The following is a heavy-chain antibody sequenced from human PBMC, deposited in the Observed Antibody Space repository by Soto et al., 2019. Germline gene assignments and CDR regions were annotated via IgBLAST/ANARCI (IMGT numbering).Heavy chain of an antibody. V-gene: IGHV3-48*02. D-gene: IGHD6-19*01. CDR2: ISSSSSTI. Sequence: EVQLVESGGGLVQPGGSLRLSCAASGFIFSSYGMNWVRQAPGKGLEWVSYISSSSSTIYYVDSVKGRFTISRDNAKNSLYLQMNSLRDEDTAVYYGARDTGLPMTGIVYYYGMDVWGQGTTVTVAS. CDR3: ARDTGLPMTGIVYYYGMDV. CDR1: GFIFSSYG. J-gene: IGHJ6*02.